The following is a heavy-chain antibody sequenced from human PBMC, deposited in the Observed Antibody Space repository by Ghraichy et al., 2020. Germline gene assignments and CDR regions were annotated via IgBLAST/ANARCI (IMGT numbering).Heavy chain of an antibody. V-gene: IGHV1-2*02. D-gene: IGHD6-19*01. CDR3: ARIGRVAGTRYYYYGMDV. J-gene: IGHJ6*02. CDR2: INPNSGGT. CDR1: GYTFTGYY. Sequence: ASVKVSCKASGYTFTGYYMHWVRQAPGQGLEWMGWINPNSGGTNYAQKFQGRVTMTRDTSISTAYMELSRLRSDDTAVYYCARIGRVAGTRYYYYGMDVWGQGTTVTVSS.